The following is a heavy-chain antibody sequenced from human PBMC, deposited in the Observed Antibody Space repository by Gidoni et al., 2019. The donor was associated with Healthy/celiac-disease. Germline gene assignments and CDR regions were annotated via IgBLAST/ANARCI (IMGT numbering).Heavy chain of an antibody. V-gene: IGHV1-69*01. CDR2: IIPICGTA. Sequence: QVQLVQAGAEVKKPGASGKVSCKASGGTFNSYAFSWVRHAPGQGREWMGGIIPICGTANYAQKFQGRVTITANESTSTAYVELSSLGSEDTAVYYGARGSLWGQGTLVTVSS. CDR3: ARGSL. CDR1: GGTFNSYA. J-gene: IGHJ4*02.